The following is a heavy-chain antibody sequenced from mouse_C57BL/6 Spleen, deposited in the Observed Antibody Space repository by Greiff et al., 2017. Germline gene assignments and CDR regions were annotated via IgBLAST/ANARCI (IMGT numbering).Heavy chain of an antibody. CDR2: ISSGSSTI. V-gene: IGHV5-17*01. J-gene: IGHJ4*01. D-gene: IGHD2-5*01. CDR1: GFTFSDYG. Sequence: EVKVVESGGGLVKPGGSLKLSCAASGFTFSDYGMHWVRQAPEKGLEWVAYISSGSSTIYYADTVKGRFTISRDNSKNTLFLQMTRLRSEDTAMYYCANSNDAMDYWGQGTSVTVSS. CDR3: ANSNDAMDY.